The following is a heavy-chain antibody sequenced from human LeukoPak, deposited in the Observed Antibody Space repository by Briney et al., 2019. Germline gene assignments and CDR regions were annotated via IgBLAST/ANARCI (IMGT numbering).Heavy chain of an antibody. CDR3: ARDHGGIAAAAIDY. D-gene: IGHD6-13*01. Sequence: SETLSLTCTVSGGSISSSSYYWGWIRQPPGKGLEWIGSIYYSGSTYYNPSLKSRVTISVDTSKNQFSLKLSSVTAADTAVYYCARDHGGIAAAAIDYWGQGTLVNVSS. V-gene: IGHV4-39*07. CDR2: IYYSGST. J-gene: IGHJ4*02. CDR1: GGSISSSSYY.